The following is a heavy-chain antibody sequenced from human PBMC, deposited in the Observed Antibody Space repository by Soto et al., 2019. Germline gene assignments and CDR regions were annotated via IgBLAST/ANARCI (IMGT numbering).Heavy chain of an antibody. J-gene: IGHJ4*02. CDR3: VRDPHALDY. V-gene: IGHV3-48*01. CDR2: IRKSGETI. Sequence: GGSLRLSCAASGFTFSSYSMNWVRQAPGKGLEWVAYIRKSGETIYYADSVKGRFTISRDNAKSSLFLQMNSLRVEDTAVYYCVRDPHALDYWGQGT. CDR1: GFTFSSYS.